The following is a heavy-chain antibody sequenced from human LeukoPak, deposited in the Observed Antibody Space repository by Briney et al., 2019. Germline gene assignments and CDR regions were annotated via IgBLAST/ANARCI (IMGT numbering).Heavy chain of an antibody. Sequence: SETLSLTCTVSGGSISSSSYYWGWIRQPPGKRLDWIGSIYYSGSTYYNPSLKSRVTISVDTSKNQFSLKLSSVTAADTAVYYCARVKYYYDSSGYSTTHYFDYWGQGTLVTVSS. CDR2: IYYSGST. CDR3: ARVKYYYDSSGYSTTHYFDY. V-gene: IGHV4-39*07. CDR1: GGSISSSSYY. D-gene: IGHD3-22*01. J-gene: IGHJ4*02.